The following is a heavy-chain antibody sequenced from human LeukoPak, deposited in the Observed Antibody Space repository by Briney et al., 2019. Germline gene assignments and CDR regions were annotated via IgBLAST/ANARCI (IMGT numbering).Heavy chain of an antibody. Sequence: SVKVSCKASGGTFSSYAISWVRQAPGQGLEWMGRIIPILGIANYAQKFQGRVTITADKSTSTAYMELSSLRSEDTAVYYCATFFFGFGDFPQTKDAFNIGGKGKRVTVFS. J-gene: IGHJ3*02. D-gene: IGHD3-10*01. CDR2: IIPILGIA. CDR3: ATFFFGFGDFPQTKDAFNI. CDR1: GGTFSSYA. V-gene: IGHV1-69*04.